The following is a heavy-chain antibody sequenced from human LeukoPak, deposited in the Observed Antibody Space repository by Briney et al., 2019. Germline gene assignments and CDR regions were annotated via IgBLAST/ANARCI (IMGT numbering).Heavy chain of an antibody. CDR1: GFTFCRSA. J-gene: IGHJ4*02. D-gene: IGHD2-2*01. CDR3: ARGPSRGSCCYHLDY. CDR2: ISGDGGST. Sequence: GGSLRLSCAASGFTFCRSAMHCVPQAPGKGLEYVSAISGDGGSTYYANSVKGRFTISRDNSKNTVYLQMGSLRVEELAVYYCARGPSRGSCCYHLDYWGQGTLVTVSS. V-gene: IGHV3-64*01.